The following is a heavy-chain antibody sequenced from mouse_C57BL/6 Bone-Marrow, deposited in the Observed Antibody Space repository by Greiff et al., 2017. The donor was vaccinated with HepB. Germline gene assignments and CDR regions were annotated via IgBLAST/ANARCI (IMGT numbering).Heavy chain of an antibody. Sequence: QVQLQQSDAELVKPGASVKISCKVSGYTFTDHTIHWMKQRPEQGLEWIGYIYPRDGSTKYNEKFKCKVTLTADKSSSTAFMQRNSLTSEDSAVYFCAKGGYYVNVDVWGTVTTVTVSS. D-gene: IGHD1-1*01. J-gene: IGHJ1*03. V-gene: IGHV1-78*01. CDR2: IYPRDGST. CDR1: GYTFTDHT. CDR3: AKGGYYVNVDV.